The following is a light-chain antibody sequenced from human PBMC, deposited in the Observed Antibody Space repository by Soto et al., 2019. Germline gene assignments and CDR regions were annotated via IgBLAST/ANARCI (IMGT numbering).Light chain of an antibody. CDR2: DAS. Sequence: DIQMTQTPANLSAFAGDRVTVTCRASQSVSSWVAWYQEKPGRGPKLLIYDASTWQSGVPSRIIGSGAGTEFTLTITSLQPDDFAAYYCQHYRTYSPRTFGQGTRVAVK. CDR3: QHYRTYSPRT. V-gene: IGKV1-5*01. J-gene: IGKJ1*01. CDR1: QSVSSW.